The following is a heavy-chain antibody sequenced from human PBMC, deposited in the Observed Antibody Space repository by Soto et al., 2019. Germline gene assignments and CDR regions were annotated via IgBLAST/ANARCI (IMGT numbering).Heavy chain of an antibody. CDR1: GGSISSVGYY. CDR3: ARDPYGGNRDYYYYYGMGV. J-gene: IGHJ6*02. D-gene: IGHD4-17*01. Sequence: TLCLTCTVSGGSISSVGYYWSWIRQHPGKGLEWIGYIYYSGSTYYNPSLKSRVTISVDTSKNQFSLKLSSVTAADTAVYYCARDPYGGNRDYYYYYGMGVWGQGTTVTVSS. V-gene: IGHV4-31*03. CDR2: IYYSGST.